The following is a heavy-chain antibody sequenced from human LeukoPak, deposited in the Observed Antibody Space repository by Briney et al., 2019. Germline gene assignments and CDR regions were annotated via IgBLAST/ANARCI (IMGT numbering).Heavy chain of an antibody. J-gene: IGHJ4*02. CDR1: DGSISSYY. V-gene: IGHV4-4*07. CDR2: INSSGST. CDR3: ARAGDGYTSDY. Sequence: SETLSLTCTVSDGSISSYYWTWIRQPAGKGLEWIGRINSSGSTNYNPSLKSRVTLSVDTSKNQFSLKLSSVTAADTAVYYCARAGDGYTSDYWGQGTLVTVCS. D-gene: IGHD5-24*01.